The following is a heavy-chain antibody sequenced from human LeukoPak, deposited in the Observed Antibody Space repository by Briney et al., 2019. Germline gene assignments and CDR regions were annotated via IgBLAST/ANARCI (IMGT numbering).Heavy chain of an antibody. CDR3: ARGHATIVVVPAY. J-gene: IGHJ4*02. D-gene: IGHD2-2*01. CDR2: ISSSSSYI. Sequence: GGSLRLSCAASGFTFNRYSMNWVRQAPGKGLEWVSSISSSSSYIYYADSVKGRLTISRDNAKNSLYLQMNSLRAEDTAVYYCARGHATIVVVPAYWGQGTLVTVSS. CDR1: GFTFNRYS. V-gene: IGHV3-21*01.